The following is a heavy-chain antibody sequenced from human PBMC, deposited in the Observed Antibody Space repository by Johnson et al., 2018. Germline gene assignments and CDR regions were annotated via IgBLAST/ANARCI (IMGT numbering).Heavy chain of an antibody. CDR3: ARDDVVVVAATHYYYGMDV. D-gene: IGHD2-15*01. V-gene: IGHV3-13*01. CDR2: TDTAGDT. J-gene: IGHJ6*02. CDR1: GFTFSTYD. Sequence: EVQLLESGGGSVQPGGSLRLSCAASGFTFSTYDMHWVRQAPGTGLECLEWVSITDTAGDTYFPGSVQGRLPISRENANRSLSLQMSSLTAGDTAVYYCARDDVVVVAATHYYYGMDVWGQGTTVTVSS.